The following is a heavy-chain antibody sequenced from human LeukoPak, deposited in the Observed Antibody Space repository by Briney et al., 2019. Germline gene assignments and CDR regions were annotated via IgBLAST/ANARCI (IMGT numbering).Heavy chain of an antibody. J-gene: IGHJ4*02. Sequence: GGSLRLSCAASGFTFSSYWMHWVRQAPGKGLVWVSRINSDGSSTSYADSVKGRFTISRDNAKNTLYLQMNSLRAEDTAVYYCARARYGGNYYFDYWGQGTLVTVST. CDR2: INSDGSST. CDR1: GFTFSSYW. D-gene: IGHD4-23*01. V-gene: IGHV3-74*01. CDR3: ARARYGGNYYFDY.